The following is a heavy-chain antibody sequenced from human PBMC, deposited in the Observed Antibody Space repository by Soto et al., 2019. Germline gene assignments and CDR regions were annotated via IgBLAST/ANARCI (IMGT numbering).Heavy chain of an antibody. D-gene: IGHD1-1*01. CDR2: IYATGTT. J-gene: IGHJ5*02. V-gene: IGHV4-4*07. Sequence: PSETLSLTCTVSGASISGFYWSWIRKSAGKGLEWIWRIYATGTTDYNPSLKSRVMMSVDTYKKQFYLKLRSVTAADTAVDYCVRDGTRTLRDWFDPWGQGISVTVSS. CDR1: GASISGFY. CDR3: VRDGTRTLRDWFDP.